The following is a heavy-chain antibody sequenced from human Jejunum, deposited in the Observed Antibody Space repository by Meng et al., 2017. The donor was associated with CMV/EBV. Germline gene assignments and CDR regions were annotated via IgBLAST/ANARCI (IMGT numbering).Heavy chain of an antibody. V-gene: IGHV3-20*04. CDR2: ITWNGGST. CDR1: GFTFVHYG. J-gene: IGHJ6*02. D-gene: IGHD5-12*01. CDR3: ARDIVDNEDGV. Sequence: CSASGFTFVHYGMSWVRQAPGKGLEYVSAITWNGGSTDYADSVKGRFTISRDNAKNSLYLQMNSLRAEDTALYYCARDIVDNEDGVWGQGTTVTVSS.